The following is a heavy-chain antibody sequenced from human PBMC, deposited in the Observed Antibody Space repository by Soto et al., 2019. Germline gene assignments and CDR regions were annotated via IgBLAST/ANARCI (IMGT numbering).Heavy chain of an antibody. V-gene: IGHV1-69*02. Sequence: QVQLVQSGAEVKKPGSSVKVSCKASGGTFSSYTISWVRQAPGQGLEWMGRIIPILGIANYAQKFQGRVTIXAXXSTSTAYMELSSLRSEDTAVYYCASSVQYSSGCGYWGQGTLVTVSS. CDR2: IIPILGIA. D-gene: IGHD6-19*01. J-gene: IGHJ4*02. CDR3: ASSVQYSSGCGY. CDR1: GGTFSSYT.